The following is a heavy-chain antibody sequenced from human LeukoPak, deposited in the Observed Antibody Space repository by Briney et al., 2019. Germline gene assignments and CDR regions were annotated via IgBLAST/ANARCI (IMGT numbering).Heavy chain of an antibody. CDR3: ARDLPGYCSSTSCYQDS. D-gene: IGHD2-2*01. J-gene: IGHJ5*02. Sequence: PRASVKVSCKASGYTFTGYYMHWVRQAPGQGLEWMGWINPNSGGTNYAQKFQGRVTMTRDTSISTAYMELSRLRSDDTAVYYCARDLPGYCSSTSCYQDSWGQGTLVTVSS. CDR2: INPNSGGT. V-gene: IGHV1-2*02. CDR1: GYTFTGYY.